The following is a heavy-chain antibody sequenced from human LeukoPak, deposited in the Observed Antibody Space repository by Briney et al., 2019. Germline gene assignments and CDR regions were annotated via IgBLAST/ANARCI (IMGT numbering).Heavy chain of an antibody. CDR2: ISAYNGNT. J-gene: IGHJ5*02. CDR3: ARVVDTAMRNWFDP. V-gene: IGHV1-18*03. D-gene: IGHD5-18*01. CDR1: GYTFTSYC. Sequence: ASVKVSCKASGYTFTSYCISWVRQAPGQGLEWMGWISAYNGNTNYAQKLQGRVTMTTDTSTSTAYMELRSLRSDDMAVYYCARVVDTAMRNWFDPWGQGTLVTVSS.